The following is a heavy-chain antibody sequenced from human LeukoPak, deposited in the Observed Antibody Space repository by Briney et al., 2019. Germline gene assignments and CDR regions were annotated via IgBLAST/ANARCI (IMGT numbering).Heavy chain of an antibody. V-gene: IGHV1-8*01. CDR1: GYTFNTYD. J-gene: IGHJ4*02. Sequence: ASVTVSCKASGYTFNTYDINWVRQATAQGLAWMAWMNPHSGNTGYAQKFQGRVTMTRNTSISTAYMELSSLRSEDTAVYYCARVAGNCGGDCYRLVYWGQGTLVTVAS. CDR2: MNPHSGNT. CDR3: ARVAGNCGGDCYRLVY. D-gene: IGHD2-21*01.